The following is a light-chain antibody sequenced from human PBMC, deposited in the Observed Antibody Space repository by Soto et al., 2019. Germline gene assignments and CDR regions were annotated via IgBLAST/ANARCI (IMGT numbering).Light chain of an antibody. CDR1: QSISSY. Sequence: DIQMTQSPSSLSASVGDRVTITCRASQSISSYLNWYQQKPGKAPKLLIYAASSLQSGVPSRFSGSGSGTDFTLTISSLQPEDFATYYCQRSYSTPEWTFGQGTKVEIK. CDR2: AAS. J-gene: IGKJ1*01. CDR3: QRSYSTPEWT. V-gene: IGKV1-39*01.